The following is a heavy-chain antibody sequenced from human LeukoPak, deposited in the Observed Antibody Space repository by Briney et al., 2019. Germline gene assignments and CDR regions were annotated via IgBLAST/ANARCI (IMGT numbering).Heavy chain of an antibody. Sequence: GGSLRLSCAASGFTFSNAWMSWVRQAPGKGLEWVGRIKSKTDGGTTDYAAPVKGRFTISRDDSKNTLYLQMNSLKTEDTAVYYCASQGDGSGYAYWGQGTLPTVSS. CDR2: IKSKTDGGTT. V-gene: IGHV3-15*01. CDR1: GFTFSNAW. J-gene: IGHJ4*02. CDR3: ASQGDGSGYAY. D-gene: IGHD3-22*01.